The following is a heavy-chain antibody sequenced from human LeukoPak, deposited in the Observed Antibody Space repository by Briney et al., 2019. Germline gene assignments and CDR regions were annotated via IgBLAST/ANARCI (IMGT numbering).Heavy chain of an antibody. CDR1: GFTFDDYG. V-gene: IGHV3-48*03. D-gene: IGHD3-10*01. J-gene: IGHJ6*03. CDR3: VRDIPMRGGYYYYMDV. Sequence: GGSLRLSCAASGFTFDDYGMSWVRQAPGKGLEWVSYISSSGSTIYYADSVKGRFTISRDNAKNSLYLQMNSLRAEDTAVYYCVRDIPMRGGYYYYMDVWGKGTTVTISS. CDR2: ISSSGSTI.